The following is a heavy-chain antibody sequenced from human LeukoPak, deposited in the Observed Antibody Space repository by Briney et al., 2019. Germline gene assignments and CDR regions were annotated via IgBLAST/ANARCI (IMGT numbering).Heavy chain of an antibody. D-gene: IGHD4-17*01. CDR1: GGSFSGYY. CDR3: AREPALNTVTTYPRFDY. V-gene: IGHV4-34*01. J-gene: IGHJ4*02. Sequence: PSETLSLTCAVYGGSFSGYYWSWIRQPPGKGLAWIGEINHSGSTNYNPSLKSRVTISVDTSKNQFSLKLSSVTAADTAVYYCAREPALNTVTTYPRFDYWGQGTLVTVSS. CDR2: INHSGST.